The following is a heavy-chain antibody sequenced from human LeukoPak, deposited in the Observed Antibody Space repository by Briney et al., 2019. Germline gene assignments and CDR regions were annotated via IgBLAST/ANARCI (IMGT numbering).Heavy chain of an antibody. D-gene: IGHD3-3*01. V-gene: IGHV1-8*01. CDR3: ARRAAKKGSGYYTGHAPAWAFDI. CDR2: MNPNSGNT. CDR1: GYTFTSYD. Sequence: ASVKVSCKASGYTFTSYDINWVRQATGQGLEWMGWMNPNSGNTGYAQKFQGRVTMTRNTSISTAYMELSSLRSEDTAVYYCARRAAKKGSGYYTGHAPAWAFDIWGQGTMVTVSS. J-gene: IGHJ3*02.